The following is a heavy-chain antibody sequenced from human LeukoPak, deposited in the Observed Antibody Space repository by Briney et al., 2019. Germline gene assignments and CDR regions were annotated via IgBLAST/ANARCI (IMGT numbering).Heavy chain of an antibody. J-gene: IGHJ4*02. V-gene: IGHV3-23*01. CDR2: ISASGGST. D-gene: IGHD3-10*01. CDR1: GFTFSSYA. Sequence: GGSLRLSCAASGFTFSSYAMSWVRQAPGKGLEWVSAISASGGSTYYADSVKGRFTISRDNSKNTLYLQMNSLRAEDTAVYYCAKVVGRWFGELLSPPHFDYWGQGTLVTVSS. CDR3: AKVVGRWFGELLSPPHFDY.